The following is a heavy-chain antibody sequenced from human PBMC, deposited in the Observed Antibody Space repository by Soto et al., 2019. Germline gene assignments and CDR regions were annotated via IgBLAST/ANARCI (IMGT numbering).Heavy chain of an antibody. V-gene: IGHV4-4*02. J-gene: IGHJ3*02. CDR3: ARDDYDILTGAGAFDI. CDR2: IYHSGST. Sequence: SETLSLTCAVSGGSISSSNWWSWVRKPPGKGLEWIGEIYHSGSTNYNPSLKSRVTISVDKSKNQFSLKLSSVTAADTAVYYCARDDYDILTGAGAFDIWGQGTMVTVSS. D-gene: IGHD3-9*01. CDR1: GGSISSSNW.